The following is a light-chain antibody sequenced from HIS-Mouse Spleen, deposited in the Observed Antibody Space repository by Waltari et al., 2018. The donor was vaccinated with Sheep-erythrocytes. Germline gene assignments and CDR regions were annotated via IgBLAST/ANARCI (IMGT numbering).Light chain of an antibody. J-gene: IGLJ2*01. CDR3: QSYDSSLSGYVV. Sequence: ELTQPPSVSVSPGQTASINCTGSSSNIGAGDELHWDPHRPGTAPKLLIYGNSNRPSGVPDRFSGSKSGTSASLAITGLQAEDEADYYCQSYDSSLSGYVVFGGGTKLTVL. CDR1: SSNIGAGDE. CDR2: GNS. V-gene: IGLV1-40*01.